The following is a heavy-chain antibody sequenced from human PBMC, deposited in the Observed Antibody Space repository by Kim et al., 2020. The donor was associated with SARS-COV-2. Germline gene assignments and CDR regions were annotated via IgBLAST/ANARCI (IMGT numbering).Heavy chain of an antibody. CDR3: ARDLASVVAAMYYYGMDV. J-gene: IGHJ6*02. V-gene: IGHV3-11*06. D-gene: IGHD2-15*01. Sequence: KGRFTISRDNAKNSLYLQMNSLRAEDTAVYYCARDLASVVAAMYYYGMDVWGQGTTVTVSS.